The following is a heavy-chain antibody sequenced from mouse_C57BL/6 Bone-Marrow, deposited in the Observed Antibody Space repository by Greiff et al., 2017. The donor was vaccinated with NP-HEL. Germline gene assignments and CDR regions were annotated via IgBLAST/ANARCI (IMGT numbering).Heavy chain of an antibody. J-gene: IGHJ1*03. Sequence: EVHLVESGGDLVKPGGSLKLSCAASGFTFSSYGMSWVRQTPDKRLEWVATISSGGSYTYYPDSVKGRFTISRDNAKNTLYLQMSSLKSEDTAMYYCARPTVVARGYFDVWGTGTTVTVSS. CDR3: ARPTVVARGYFDV. D-gene: IGHD1-1*01. CDR1: GFTFSSYG. V-gene: IGHV5-6*01. CDR2: ISSGGSYT.